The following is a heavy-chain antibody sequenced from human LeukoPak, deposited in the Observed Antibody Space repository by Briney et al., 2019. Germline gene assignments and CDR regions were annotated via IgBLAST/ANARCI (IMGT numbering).Heavy chain of an antibody. D-gene: IGHD2-2*01. V-gene: IGHV3-33*01. J-gene: IGHJ4*02. CDR2: MWYDGSNK. CDR1: GFTFSSYG. CDR3: AREGYCSSPSCYVDY. Sequence: GGSLRLSCAASGFTFSSYGMHWVRQAPGKGLEWVAVMWYDGSNKYYADSVKGRFTISRDNSKNTLYLQMNSLRAEDTAVYYCAREGYCSSPSCYVDYWGQGTLVTVSS.